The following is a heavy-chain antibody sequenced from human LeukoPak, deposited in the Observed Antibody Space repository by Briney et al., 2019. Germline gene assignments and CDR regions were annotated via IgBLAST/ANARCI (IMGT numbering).Heavy chain of an antibody. D-gene: IGHD3-10*01. Sequence: PSGTLSLTCAVSGVSINSNNWWSWVRQPLGKGLEWMGDVYRSGSTNYNSSLKSRVTISVDKSKNQFSLKLNSVTAAYTAVYYCSRIVYGSGNCFDYWGQGTLVTVSS. CDR3: SRIVYGSGNCFDY. CDR1: GVSINSNNW. J-gene: IGHJ4*02. V-gene: IGHV4-4*02. CDR2: VYRSGST.